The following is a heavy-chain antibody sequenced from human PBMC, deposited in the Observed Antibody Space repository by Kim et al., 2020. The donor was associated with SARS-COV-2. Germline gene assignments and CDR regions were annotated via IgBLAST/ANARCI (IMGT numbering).Heavy chain of an antibody. CDR2: INPNSGGT. J-gene: IGHJ4*02. CDR1: GYTFTGYY. V-gene: IGHV1-2*02. D-gene: IGHD6-6*01. Sequence: ASVKVSCKASGYTFTGYYMHWVRQAPGQGLEWMGWINPNSGGTNYAQKFQGRVTMTRDTSISTAYMELSRLRSDDTAVYYCARGSSRYSSSSGPFDYWGQGTLVTVSS. CDR3: ARGSSRYSSSSGPFDY.